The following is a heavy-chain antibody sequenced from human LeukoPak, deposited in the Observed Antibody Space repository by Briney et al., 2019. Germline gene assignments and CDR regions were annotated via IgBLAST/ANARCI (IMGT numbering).Heavy chain of an antibody. Sequence: PGGSLRLSCAASGFSFSGYGMHWVRQAPGKGLEWVAVIGYDGSNKYYGDSVKGRFTISRDNSKNTLYLQMNSLRAEDTAVYYCARSRSPYYYYYYMDVWGEGTTVTVSS. CDR1: GFSFSGYG. CDR3: ARSRSPYYYYYYMDV. CDR2: IGYDGSNK. D-gene: IGHD1-26*01. V-gene: IGHV3-33*01. J-gene: IGHJ6*03.